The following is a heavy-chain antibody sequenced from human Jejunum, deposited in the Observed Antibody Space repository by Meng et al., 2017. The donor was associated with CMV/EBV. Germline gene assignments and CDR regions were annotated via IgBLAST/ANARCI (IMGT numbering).Heavy chain of an antibody. D-gene: IGHD3-16*01. V-gene: IGHV3-7*01. Sequence: ASGFTCSNYWMSWVRQTPGKGLEWVANIKQDGSEKYYVDSVKGRFTVSRDNAKNSLYLQMNSLRAEDTAVYYCATDWGDTKSRFDYWGQGSLVTVSS. CDR2: IKQDGSEK. CDR1: GFTCSNYW. CDR3: ATDWGDTKSRFDY. J-gene: IGHJ4*02.